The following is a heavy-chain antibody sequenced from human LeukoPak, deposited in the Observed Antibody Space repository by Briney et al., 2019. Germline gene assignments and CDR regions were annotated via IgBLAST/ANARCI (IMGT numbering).Heavy chain of an antibody. Sequence: PGGSLRLSCAASGFTFSSYAMSWVRQAPGKGLEWVANIKQDGSEKYYVDSVKGRFTISRDNAKNSLYLQMNSLRAEDTAVYYCARSQDPYGSGDYDAFDIWGQGTMVTVSS. CDR3: ARSQDPYGSGDYDAFDI. J-gene: IGHJ3*02. CDR1: GFTFSSYA. CDR2: IKQDGSEK. D-gene: IGHD3-10*01. V-gene: IGHV3-7*03.